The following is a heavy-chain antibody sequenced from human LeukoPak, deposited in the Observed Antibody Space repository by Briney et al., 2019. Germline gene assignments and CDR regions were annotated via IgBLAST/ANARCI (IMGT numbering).Heavy chain of an antibody. J-gene: IGHJ4*02. V-gene: IGHV1-46*01. CDR2: IIPIFGTA. Sequence: ASVKVSCKASGYTFTSYYMHWVRQAPGQGLEWMGGIIPIFGTANYAQKFQGRVTMTRDMSTSTVYMELSSLRSEDTAVYYCARDLYSGYVSGGNYFDYWGQGTLVTVSS. CDR3: ARDLYSGYVSGGNYFDY. CDR1: GYTFTSYY. D-gene: IGHD5-12*01.